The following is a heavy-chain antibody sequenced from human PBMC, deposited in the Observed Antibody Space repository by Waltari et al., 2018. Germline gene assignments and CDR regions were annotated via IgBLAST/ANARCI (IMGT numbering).Heavy chain of an antibody. J-gene: IGHJ3*02. CDR1: GGSISSSSYY. Sequence: QLQLQESGPGLVKPPETLSLTCTVSGGSISSSSYYWGWIRQPPEKGLEWVASMDYSGRTYYNPSLKSRVTISVDTSKNQFSLKLSSVTAADTAVYYCARLVPTGTTPWDAFDIWGQGTMVTVSS. CDR2: MDYSGRT. D-gene: IGHD1-1*01. CDR3: ARLVPTGTTPWDAFDI. V-gene: IGHV4-39*01.